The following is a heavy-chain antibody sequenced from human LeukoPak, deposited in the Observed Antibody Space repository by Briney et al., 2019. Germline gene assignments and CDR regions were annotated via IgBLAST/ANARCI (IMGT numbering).Heavy chain of an antibody. D-gene: IGHD1-26*01. V-gene: IGHV1-69*13. Sequence: SVKASCKASGGTFISYAISWVRQAPGQGLEWMGGIIPIFGTANYAQKFQGRVTITADESTSTAYMELSSLRSEDTAVYYCARDRGGGSYLFDYWGQGTLVTVSS. CDR2: IIPIFGTA. CDR1: GGTFISYA. J-gene: IGHJ4*02. CDR3: ARDRGGGSYLFDY.